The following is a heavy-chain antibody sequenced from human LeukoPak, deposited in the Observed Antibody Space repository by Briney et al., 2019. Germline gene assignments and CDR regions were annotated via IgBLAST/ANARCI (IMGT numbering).Heavy chain of an antibody. Sequence: GGSLRLSCAASGFTFSSYWMHWVRHAPGKGLVWVSRINTDGSSTSYADSVKGRFTISRDNAKNTLYLQMSSLRIEDSAVYYCARDATTTGNFYYMGVWGKGTTVIVSS. V-gene: IGHV3-74*01. D-gene: IGHD3-10*01. CDR1: GFTFSSYW. CDR3: ARDATTTGNFYYMGV. CDR2: INTDGSST. J-gene: IGHJ6*03.